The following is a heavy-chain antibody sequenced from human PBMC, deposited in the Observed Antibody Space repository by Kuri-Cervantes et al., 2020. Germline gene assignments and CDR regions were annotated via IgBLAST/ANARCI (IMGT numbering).Heavy chain of an antibody. CDR3: ARDHRGAAAGSRAYFDY. CDR1: GFTFSSYW. CDR2: IKQDGSEK. D-gene: IGHD6-13*01. Sequence: GESLKISCAASGFTFSSYWMSWVRQAPGKGLEWVANIKQDGSEKYYVDSVKGRFTISRDNAKNSLYLQMNSLRAEDTAVYYCARDHRGAAAGSRAYFDYWGQGTLVTVSS. V-gene: IGHV3-7*01. J-gene: IGHJ4*02.